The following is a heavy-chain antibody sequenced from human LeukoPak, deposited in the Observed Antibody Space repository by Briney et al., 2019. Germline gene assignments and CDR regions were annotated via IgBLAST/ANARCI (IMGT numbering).Heavy chain of an antibody. V-gene: IGHV3-64*01. J-gene: IGHJ4*02. CDR2: VSSKGGST. CDR3: ARGRYNTSWYEPLFDY. Sequence: GGSLRLSCAASGFTFSSFAMHWVRQAPGKGLEYVSTVSSKGGSTYYANSVKGRFTISRDNSKNTLYLQMGSLRPEDMAVYYCARGRYNTSWYEPLFDYWGQGTLVTVSS. D-gene: IGHD6-13*01. CDR1: GFTFSSFA.